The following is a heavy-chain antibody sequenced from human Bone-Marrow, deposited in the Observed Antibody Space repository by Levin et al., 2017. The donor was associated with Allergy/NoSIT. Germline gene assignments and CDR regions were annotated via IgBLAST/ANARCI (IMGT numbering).Heavy chain of an antibody. CDR1: NLTFSNYY. CDR3: ARSGPGWLVLDS. CDR2: ISYTSSP. V-gene: IGHV3-11*06. D-gene: IGHD6-19*01. Sequence: PGGSLRLSCVASNLTFSNYYMAWIRQAPGKGLELVSYISYTSSPTYADSVRGRFTISRDNAKSTLYLEMNNLRADDTAVYYCARSGPGWLVLDSWGQGTLVTVSS. J-gene: IGHJ4*02.